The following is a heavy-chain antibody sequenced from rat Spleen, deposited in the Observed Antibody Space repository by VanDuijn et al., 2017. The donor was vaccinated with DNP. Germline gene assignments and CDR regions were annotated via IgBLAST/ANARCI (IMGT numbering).Heavy chain of an antibody. D-gene: IGHD4-3*01. CDR3: ARSWVGVRGIWFAY. CDR2: INTGSGDT. J-gene: IGHJ3*01. Sequence: QVQLQQSGAELAKPGSSVKISCKASGDTFTSYYIGWIKQTTGQGLEYIGYINTGSGDTNFNEKFKGKATLTVDKSSSTAFMQLSSLTPDDSAVYYCARSWVGVRGIWFAYWGQGTLVTVSS. V-gene: IGHV1-43*01. CDR1: GDTFTSYY.